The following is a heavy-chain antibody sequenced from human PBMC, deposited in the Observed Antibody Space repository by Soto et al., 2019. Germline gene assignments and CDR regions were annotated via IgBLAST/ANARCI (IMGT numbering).Heavy chain of an antibody. CDR3: ARDRPGISVIRAVKTYNYFDP. D-gene: IGHD3-10*01. CDR1: GYNFLPYG. CDR2: LSTDHTHR. V-gene: IGHV1-18*01. J-gene: IGHJ5*02. Sequence: AASVKVSCKASGYNFLPYGISWLRQAPGRGLEWMGWLSTDHTHRNYAQNFQERVTMTTDTSTNTAYMELRSLRSDDTAIYYCARDRPGISVIRAVKTYNYFDPWGQGTLVTVSS.